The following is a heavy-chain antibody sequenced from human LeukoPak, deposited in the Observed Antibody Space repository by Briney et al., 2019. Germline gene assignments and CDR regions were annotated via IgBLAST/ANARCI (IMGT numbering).Heavy chain of an antibody. J-gene: IGHJ4*02. V-gene: IGHV3-23*01. CDR1: GFTFSSYA. CDR3: AKDRAPRYSGYGLGDD. Sequence: PGGSLRLSCAASGFTFSSYAMSWVRQAPGKGLDWVSAITGSGDSTYYADSVKGRFTISRDNSKNTLYLQMNSLRAEDTALYYCAKDRAPRYSGYGLGDDWGQGTLVTVSS. D-gene: IGHD5-12*01. CDR2: ITGSGDST.